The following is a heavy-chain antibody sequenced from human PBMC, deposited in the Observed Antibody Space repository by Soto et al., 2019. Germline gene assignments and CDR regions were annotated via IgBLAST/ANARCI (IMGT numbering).Heavy chain of an antibody. Sequence: SVKVSCKASVYTFFTYDIRWVRQAPGQGLEWMGWISTYSGDTKYAQKFQGRVTMTTDTSTTTSYLELRSLRSDDTAVYYCAQHHGATTSENWFAHWGQGTLVTVPS. CDR1: VYTFFTYD. D-gene: IGHD5-12*01. CDR3: AQHHGATTSENWFAH. V-gene: IGHV1-18*01. J-gene: IGHJ5*02. CDR2: ISTYSGDT.